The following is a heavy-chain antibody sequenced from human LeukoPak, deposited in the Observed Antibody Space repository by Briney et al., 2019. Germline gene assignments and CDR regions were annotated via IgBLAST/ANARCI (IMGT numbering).Heavy chain of an antibody. CDR1: GGSISSYC. CDR3: ASLPAGPQLVPFDY. Sequence: SETLSLTCTVSGGSISSYCWSWIRQPPGKGLEWIGYIYYSGSTNYNPSLKSRVTISVDTSKNQFSLKLSSVTAADTAVYYCASLPAGPQLVPFDYWGQGTLVTVSS. D-gene: IGHD6-13*01. CDR2: IYYSGST. V-gene: IGHV4-59*12. J-gene: IGHJ4*02.